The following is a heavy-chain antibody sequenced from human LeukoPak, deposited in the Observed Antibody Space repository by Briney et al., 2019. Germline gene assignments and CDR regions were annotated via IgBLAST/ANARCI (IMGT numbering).Heavy chain of an antibody. CDR2: INTNTGNP. CDR1: GYSFTNYA. CDR3: ARDFRQWLVVGRVGFDY. Sequence: ASVKVSCKASGYSFTNYAMNWVRQAPGQGLEWMGRINTNTGNPTYAQGFTGRFVFSLDTSVSTAYLQISSLKAEDTAVYYCARDFRQWLVVGRVGFDYWGQGTLVTVSS. D-gene: IGHD6-19*01. V-gene: IGHV7-4-1*02. J-gene: IGHJ4*02.